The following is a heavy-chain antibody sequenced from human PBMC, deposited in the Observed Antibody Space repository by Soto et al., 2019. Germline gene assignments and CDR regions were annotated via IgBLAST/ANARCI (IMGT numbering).Heavy chain of an antibody. V-gene: IGHV1-69*13. J-gene: IGHJ5*02. D-gene: IGHD6-13*01. Sequence: ASVKVSCKASGGTFSSYAISWVRQAPGQGLEWMGGIIPILGTANYAQKFQGRVTITADESTSTAYMELSSLRSEDTAVYYCAREGAAAGTGPRWFDPWGQGTLVTVSS. CDR2: IIPILGTA. CDR3: AREGAAAGTGPRWFDP. CDR1: GGTFSSYA.